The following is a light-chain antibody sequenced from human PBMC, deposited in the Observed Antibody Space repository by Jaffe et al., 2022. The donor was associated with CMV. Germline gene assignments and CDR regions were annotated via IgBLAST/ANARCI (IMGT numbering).Light chain of an antibody. CDR3: SSYAGTNNFGV. J-gene: IGLJ2*01. Sequence: QSALTQPPSASGSPGQSVTISCTGTSSDVGGYNYVSWYQHHPGKAPKLMIYEVSQRPSGVPDRFSGSKSGNTAFLTVSGLQAEDEADYYCSSYAGTNNFGVFGGGTKLTVL. CDR2: EVS. V-gene: IGLV2-8*01. CDR1: SSDVGGYNY.